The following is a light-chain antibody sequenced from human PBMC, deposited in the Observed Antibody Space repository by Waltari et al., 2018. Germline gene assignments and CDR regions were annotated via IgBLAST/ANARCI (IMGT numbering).Light chain of an antibody. Sequence: EIVLTQSPGTLSLSPGERASLSCRASQSVTSSYLAWYQQKPGQAPRLLIYDASSRATGIPDRFSGSGSGTDFTLTISRLEPEDFAVYYCQQYGSLGQGTKVEIK. J-gene: IGKJ2*01. CDR1: QSVTSSY. CDR3: QQYGS. V-gene: IGKV3-20*01. CDR2: DAS.